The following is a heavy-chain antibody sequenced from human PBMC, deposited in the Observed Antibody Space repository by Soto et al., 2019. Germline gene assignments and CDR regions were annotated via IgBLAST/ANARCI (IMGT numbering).Heavy chain of an antibody. CDR1: GFTFSSYG. CDR2: ISYDGSNK. J-gene: IGHJ6*02. V-gene: IGHV3-30*03. D-gene: IGHD3-10*01. CDR3: ARERVRGVIIYYYGMDV. Sequence: QVQLVESGGGVVQPGRSLRLSCAASGFTFSSYGMHWVRQAPGKGLEWVAVISYDGSNKYYADSVKGRFTISRDNSKNTLYLQMNSLRAEDTAVYYCARERVRGVIIYYYGMDVWGQGTTVTVSS.